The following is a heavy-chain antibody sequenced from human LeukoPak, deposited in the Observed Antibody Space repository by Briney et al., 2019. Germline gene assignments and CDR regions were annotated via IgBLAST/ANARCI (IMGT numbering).Heavy chain of an antibody. CDR3: ARMDSFDI. Sequence: GGSLRLSCAASGFTFSSYSMNWVRQAPGKGLEWVSYISSSSSTIYYADSVKGRFTISRDNAKNSLYVLMNSLRAEDAAVYYCARMDSFDIWGQGTMVTVSS. V-gene: IGHV3-48*01. CDR2: ISSSSSTI. J-gene: IGHJ3*02. CDR1: GFTFSSYS.